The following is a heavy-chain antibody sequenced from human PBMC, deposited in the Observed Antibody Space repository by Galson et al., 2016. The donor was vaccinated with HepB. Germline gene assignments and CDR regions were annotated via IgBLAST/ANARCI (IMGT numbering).Heavy chain of an antibody. CDR2: ITATSTYI. CDR3: AAFWPAAAVWYSDP. D-gene: IGHD2-2*01. J-gene: IGHJ2*01. Sequence: SLRLSCAGSGFTFDDYAMHWVRQAPGKGLEWVASITATSTYINYADSVKGRFTISRDNAENSLFLQMNSLRAEDTGVYYCAAFWPAAAVWYSDPWGRGTLVTVSS. V-gene: IGHV3-21*01. CDR1: GFTFDDYA.